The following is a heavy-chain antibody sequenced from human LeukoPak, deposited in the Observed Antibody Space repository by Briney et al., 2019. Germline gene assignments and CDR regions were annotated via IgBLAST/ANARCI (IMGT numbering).Heavy chain of an antibody. Sequence: PSETLSLTCAVYGGSFSGYYWSWIRQPPGKGLEWIGEINHSGSTNYNPSLKSRVTISVDTSKNQFSLKLSSVTAADTAVYYCARDRSYDLRGVDYCGQGTLVTVSS. CDR1: GGSFSGYY. J-gene: IGHJ4*02. CDR3: ARDRSYDLRGVDY. V-gene: IGHV4-34*01. CDR2: INHSGST. D-gene: IGHD3-10*01.